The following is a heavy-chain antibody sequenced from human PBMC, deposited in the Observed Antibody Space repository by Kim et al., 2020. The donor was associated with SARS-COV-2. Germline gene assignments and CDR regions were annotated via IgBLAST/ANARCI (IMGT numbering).Heavy chain of an antibody. CDR1: GFSVSTYY. D-gene: IGHD4-4*01. Sequence: GGSLRLSCAASGFSVSTYYMSWVRQAPGKGLECVSVIHTNSTTYYADPVKGRFTISTHNSKNSLFLQTKSLRAEDTAVYYCSTLNGSTTDPDYNFEYWG. CDR3: STLNGSTTDPDYNFEY. CDR2: IHTNSTT. J-gene: IGHJ5*01. V-gene: IGHV3-53*01.